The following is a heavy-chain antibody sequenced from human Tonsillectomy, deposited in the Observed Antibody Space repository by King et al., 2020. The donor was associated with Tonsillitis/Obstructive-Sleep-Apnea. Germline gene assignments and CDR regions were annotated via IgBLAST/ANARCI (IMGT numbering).Heavy chain of an antibody. CDR2: IYTSGST. J-gene: IGHJ2*01. CDR1: GGSISSYY. CDR3: ARVGPSEWELLPYWYFDL. Sequence: VQLQESGPGLVKPSETLSLTCTVSGGSISSYYWSWIRQPAGKGLEWIGRIYTSGSTNYNPSLKSRVTMSVDTSKNQFSLKLSSVTAADTAVYYCARVGPSEWELLPYWYFDLWGRGTLVTVSS. V-gene: IGHV4-4*07. D-gene: IGHD1-26*01.